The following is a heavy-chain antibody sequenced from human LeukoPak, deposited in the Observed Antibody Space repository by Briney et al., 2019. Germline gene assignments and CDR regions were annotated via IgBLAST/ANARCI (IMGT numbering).Heavy chain of an antibody. CDR3: AKGSGAQLRQFFDY. J-gene: IGHJ4*02. CDR1: GFTFSSYA. D-gene: IGHD2-2*01. V-gene: IGHV3-23*01. CDR2: ISGSCGST. Sequence: PGGSLRLSCAASGFTFSSYAMSSGPQAPGKGRGWVSAISGSCGSTYYADSVKGRFTISRDNSKNTLYLQMNSLRAEDTAVYYCAKGSGAQLRQFFDYWGQGTLVTVSS.